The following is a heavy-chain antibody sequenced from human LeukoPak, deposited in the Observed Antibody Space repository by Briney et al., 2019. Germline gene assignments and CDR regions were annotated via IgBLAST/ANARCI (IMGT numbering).Heavy chain of an antibody. CDR2: ISYDGSNK. CDR1: GFTFSSYA. J-gene: IGHJ4*02. D-gene: IGHD2-15*01. V-gene: IGHV3-30-3*01. Sequence: PGGSLRLSCAASGFTFSSYAMHWVRQAPGKGLEWVAVISYDGSNKYYADSVKGRFTISRDNSKNTLYLQMNSLRAEDTAVYYCARGYCSGGSCYDLPLDYWGRGTLVTVSS. CDR3: ARGYCSGGSCYDLPLDY.